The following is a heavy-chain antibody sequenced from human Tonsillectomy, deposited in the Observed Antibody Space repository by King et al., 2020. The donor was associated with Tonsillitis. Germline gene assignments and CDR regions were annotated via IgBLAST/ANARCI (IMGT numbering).Heavy chain of an antibody. V-gene: IGHV4-59*08. CDR1: GGSISSYY. J-gene: IGHJ4*02. D-gene: IGHD6-13*01. CDR2: IYYSGST. CDR3: AISSSWYGSY. Sequence: VQLQESGPGLVKPSETLSLTCTVSGGSISSYYWSWIRQPPGKGLEWIGYIYYSGSTNYNPPLKSRVTISVDTSKNQFSLKLSSVTAADTAVYYCAISSSWYGSYWGQGTLVTVSS.